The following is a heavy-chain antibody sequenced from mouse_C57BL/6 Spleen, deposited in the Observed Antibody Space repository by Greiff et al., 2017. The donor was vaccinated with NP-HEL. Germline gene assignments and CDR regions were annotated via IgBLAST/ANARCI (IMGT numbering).Heavy chain of an antibody. V-gene: IGHV1-50*01. D-gene: IGHD3-2*02. Sequence: QVQLQQPGAELVKPGASVKLSCKASGYTFTSYWMQWVKQRPGQGLEWIGEIDPSDSYTNYNQKFKGKATLTVDTSSSTAYMQLSSLTSEDSAVYYCARTAQANYAMDYWGQGTSVTVSS. J-gene: IGHJ4*01. CDR1: GYTFTSYW. CDR3: ARTAQANYAMDY. CDR2: IDPSDSYT.